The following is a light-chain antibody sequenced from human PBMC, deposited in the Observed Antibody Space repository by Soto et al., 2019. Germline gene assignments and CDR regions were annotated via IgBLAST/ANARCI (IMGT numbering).Light chain of an antibody. CDR3: QQRSNWPPLYT. CDR2: DAS. J-gene: IGKJ2*01. CDR1: QSVSTY. Sequence: EIVLTQSPATLSLSPGERTTLSCRASQSVSTYLAWYQHKPGHAPRLLIYDASNRATGIPARFSGSGSGTEFSLAFSSLEPEDFAVYYCQQRSNWPPLYTFGQGTKLEIK. V-gene: IGKV3-11*01.